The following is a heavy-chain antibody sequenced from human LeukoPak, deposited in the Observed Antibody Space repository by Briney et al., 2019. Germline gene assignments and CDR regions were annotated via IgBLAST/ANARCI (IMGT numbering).Heavy chain of an antibody. V-gene: IGHV4-4*09. CDR3: ASSWIQRRFDY. CDR1: GGSISSYY. CDR2: IYTSGST. Sequence: SETLSLTCTVSGGSISSYYWSWIRQPPGKGLEWIGYIYTSGSTNYNPSLKSRVTISVDTSKNQFSLKLSSVTAADTAVYYCASSWIQRRFDYWGQGTLVTVSS. J-gene: IGHJ4*02. D-gene: IGHD5-18*01.